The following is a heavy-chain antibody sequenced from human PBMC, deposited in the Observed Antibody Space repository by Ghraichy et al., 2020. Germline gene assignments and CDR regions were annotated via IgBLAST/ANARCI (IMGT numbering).Heavy chain of an antibody. CDR2: ITSSSTYI. Sequence: GGSLRLSFEVSGFSISTYTMNWVRQAPGKGLEWVSSITSSSTYIYYADSVKGRFTISRDNARTSLFLQMSSLRAEDTAVYYCARGQLRIDYWGQGTLVTVSS. D-gene: IGHD4-17*01. V-gene: IGHV3-21*01. CDR3: ARGQLRIDY. J-gene: IGHJ4*02. CDR1: GFSISTYT.